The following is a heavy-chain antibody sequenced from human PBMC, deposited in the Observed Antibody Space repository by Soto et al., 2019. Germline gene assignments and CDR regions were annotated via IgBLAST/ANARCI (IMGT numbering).Heavy chain of an antibody. D-gene: IGHD1-26*01. J-gene: IGHJ4*02. CDR3: AKDFALALVGARSGYFDY. CDR2: ISGSGGST. CDR1: GFTFSSYA. V-gene: IGHV3-23*01. Sequence: WGSLSLSYAASGFTFSSYAMSWVRQAPGKGLEWVSAISGSGGSTYYADSVKGRFTISRDNSKNTLYLQMNSLRAEDTAVYYCAKDFALALVGARSGYFDYWGQGTLGTVS.